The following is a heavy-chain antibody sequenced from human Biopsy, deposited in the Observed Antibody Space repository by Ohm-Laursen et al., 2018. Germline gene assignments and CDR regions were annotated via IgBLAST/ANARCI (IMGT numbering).Heavy chain of an antibody. Sequence: GTLSLTCTLSGDSISRSYWSWIRRSPGKGLEWVGHIFDRGTTNYNPSLKSRVTMSVDTSKKQFSLRMTSVTAADTAVYYCAHGSGSYYKWDFWGRGTLVTVSS. CDR3: AHGSGSYYKWDF. V-gene: IGHV4-59*08. J-gene: IGHJ4*02. D-gene: IGHD3-10*01. CDR1: GDSISRSY. CDR2: IFDRGTT.